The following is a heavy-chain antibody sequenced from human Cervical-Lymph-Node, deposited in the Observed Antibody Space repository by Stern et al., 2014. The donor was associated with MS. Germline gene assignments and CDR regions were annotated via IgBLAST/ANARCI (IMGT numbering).Heavy chain of an antibody. CDR1: GFRFQDFG. Sequence: VQLVESGGGVVRPGGSLRLACAASGFRFQDFGMSWVRHAPGKGLEWVAGIHLDGGATGYAVSVQGRFTISRDNAKNSLYLQMNSLRVDDTALYHCARGDGGDYWGQGTLVTVSS. CDR2: IHLDGGAT. D-gene: IGHD3-16*01. V-gene: IGHV3-20*01. J-gene: IGHJ4*02. CDR3: ARGDGGDY.